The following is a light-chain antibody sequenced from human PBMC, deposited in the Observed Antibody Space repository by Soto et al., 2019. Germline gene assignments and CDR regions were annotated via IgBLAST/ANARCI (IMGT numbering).Light chain of an antibody. CDR3: QQTYSTPYT. CDR2: TAS. J-gene: IGKJ2*01. CDR1: QSISSY. V-gene: IGKV1-39*01. Sequence: DIQMTQSPSSLPASVGDRVTITCRASQSISSYLNWYQQKPGKAPKLLIYTASSLHSEVPPRFSGSDSGTDFTLTISSLQPEDFATYHCQQTYSTPYTFGQGTKVDI.